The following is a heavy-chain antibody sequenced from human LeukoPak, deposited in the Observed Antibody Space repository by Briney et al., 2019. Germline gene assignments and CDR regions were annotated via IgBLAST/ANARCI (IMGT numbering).Heavy chain of an antibody. D-gene: IGHD1-1*01. J-gene: IGHJ5*02. CDR2: INTNTGNP. V-gene: IGHV7-4-1*02. Sequence: ASVKVSCKASGSTFTSYAMNWVRQAPGQGLEWMGWINTNTGNPTYAQGFTGRFVFSLDTSVSTAYLQISSLKAEDTTVYYCAREGQVAGPTPWDNWLGPWGQGTLVTVSS. CDR3: AREGQVAGPTPWDNWLGP. CDR1: GSTFTSYA.